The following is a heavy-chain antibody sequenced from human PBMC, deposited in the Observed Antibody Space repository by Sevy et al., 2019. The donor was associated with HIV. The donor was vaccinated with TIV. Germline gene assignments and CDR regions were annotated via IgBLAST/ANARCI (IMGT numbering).Heavy chain of an antibody. D-gene: IGHD1-26*01. CDR1: GFTFSSYS. V-gene: IGHV3-21*01. Sequence: GGYLRLSCAASGFTFSSYSMNWVRQAPGKGLEWVSSISSSSSYIYYADSVKGRFTISRDNAKNSLYLQMNSLRAEDTAVYYCATLYRGSYSGFDYWGQGTLVTVSS. J-gene: IGHJ4*02. CDR3: ATLYRGSYSGFDY. CDR2: ISSSSSYI.